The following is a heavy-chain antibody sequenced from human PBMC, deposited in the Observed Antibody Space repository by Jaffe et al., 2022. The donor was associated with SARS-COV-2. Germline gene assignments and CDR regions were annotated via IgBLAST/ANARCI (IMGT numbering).Heavy chain of an antibody. CDR2: ISYDGSNK. CDR1: GFTFSSYG. V-gene: IGHV3-30*18. Sequence: QVQLVESGGGVVQPGRSLRLSCAASGFTFSSYGMHWVRQAPGKGLEWVAVISYDGSNKYYADSVKGRFTISRDNSKNTLYLQMNSLRAEDTAVYYCAKDHDLSYDSSGYYDYWGQGTLVTVSS. CDR3: AKDHDLSYDSSGYYDY. J-gene: IGHJ4*02. D-gene: IGHD3-22*01.